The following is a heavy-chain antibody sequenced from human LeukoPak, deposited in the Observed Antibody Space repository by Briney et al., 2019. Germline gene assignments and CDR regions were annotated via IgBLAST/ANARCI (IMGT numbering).Heavy chain of an antibody. CDR2: INPNSGGT. Sequence: ASVKLSCRASGYTFTGYYMHWVRQAPGQGLEWMGWINPNSGGTNYAQKFQGRVTMTRDTSISTAYMELSRLRSDDTAVYYCARDRLFWSDPYRGYYYYMDVWGKGTTVTVSS. J-gene: IGHJ6*03. CDR1: GYTFTGYY. CDR3: ARDRLFWSDPYRGYYYYMDV. V-gene: IGHV1-2*02. D-gene: IGHD3-3*01.